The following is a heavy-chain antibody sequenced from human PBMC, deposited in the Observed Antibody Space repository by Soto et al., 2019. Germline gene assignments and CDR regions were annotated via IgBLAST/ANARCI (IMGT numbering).Heavy chain of an antibody. J-gene: IGHJ6*02. CDR3: VRERAVRGVTQDFYYFGMDV. D-gene: IGHD3-10*01. Sequence: EVQLVESGAGLVKPGGSLRLSCAASQFTSSDYSMNWVRQAPGKGREWVSCISPRSSYIHYADSVKGRFTISGDNAKNSLYLQMNSLRAEDTAVYYCVRERAVRGVTQDFYYFGMDVWGQGTTVAVSS. V-gene: IGHV3-21*01. CDR1: QFTSSDYS. CDR2: ISPRSSYI.